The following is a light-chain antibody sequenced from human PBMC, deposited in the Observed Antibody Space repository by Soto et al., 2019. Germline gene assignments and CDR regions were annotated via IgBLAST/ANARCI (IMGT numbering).Light chain of an antibody. V-gene: IGKV3-11*01. CDR3: QQRTSGPPWT. Sequence: EIELTQSLATLSLSPGGRATLSCRASQSVSRSLVWYQQKPGQAPRLLIYDASKRAFDIPDRFSGSGSGTDFTLSISSLEPEDFAVYYCQQRTSGPPWTFGQGTKVEIK. J-gene: IGKJ1*01. CDR1: QSVSRS. CDR2: DAS.